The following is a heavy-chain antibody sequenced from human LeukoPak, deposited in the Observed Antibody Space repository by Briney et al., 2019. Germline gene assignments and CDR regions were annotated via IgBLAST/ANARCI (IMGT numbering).Heavy chain of an antibody. Sequence: GGSLRLSCAASGFTFSSYAMHWVRQAPGKGLEWVAVISYDGSNKYYADSVKGRFTISRDNAKNSLYLQMNSLRAEDTAVYYCARDPAYCGGDCYPDDAFDIWGQGTMVTVSS. D-gene: IGHD2-21*01. CDR3: ARDPAYCGGDCYPDDAFDI. V-gene: IGHV3-30-3*01. CDR1: GFTFSSYA. CDR2: ISYDGSNK. J-gene: IGHJ3*02.